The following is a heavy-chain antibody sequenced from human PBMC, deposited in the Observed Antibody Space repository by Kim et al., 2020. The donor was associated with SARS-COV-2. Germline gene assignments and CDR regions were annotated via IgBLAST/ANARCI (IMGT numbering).Heavy chain of an antibody. D-gene: IGHD5-18*01. J-gene: IGHJ6*02. V-gene: IGHV2-70*01. CDR1: GFSLSTSGMC. CDR2: IDWDDDK. CDR3: ARIRVDTAMLVRGLYDYNGMEV. Sequence: SGPTLVNPTQTLTLTCTFSGFSLSTSGMCVSWIRQPPGKALEWLALIDWDDDKYYSTSLKTRLTISKDTSKNQVVLTMTNMDPVDTATYYCARIRVDTAMLVRGLYDYNGMEVWGQGTTVTVTS.